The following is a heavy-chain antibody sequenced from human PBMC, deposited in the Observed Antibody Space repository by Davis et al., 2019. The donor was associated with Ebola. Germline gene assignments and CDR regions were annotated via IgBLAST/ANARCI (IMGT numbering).Heavy chain of an antibody. CDR1: GFTFSSYA. J-gene: IGHJ4*02. V-gene: IGHV3-64D*06. CDR2: ISTNGETT. CDR3: VKDRFTVVVVHGGFDY. Sequence: GGSLRLSCAASGFTFSSYAMHWVRQAPGKGLESVSRISTNGETTYYADSVKGRFTISRDNSKDTLYLHMRNLTTEDTAVYYCVKDRFTVVVVHGGFDYWGQGTLVTVSS. D-gene: IGHD2-15*01.